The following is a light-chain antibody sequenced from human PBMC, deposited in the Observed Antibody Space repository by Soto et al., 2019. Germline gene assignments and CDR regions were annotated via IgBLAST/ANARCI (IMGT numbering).Light chain of an antibody. CDR2: GVS. CDR3: QHYNSYTWT. CDR1: QSIDTY. J-gene: IGKJ1*01. Sequence: DIQMTQSPSSLSASIGDRVTITCRASQSIDTYLSWYQKKPGKAPKLLMFGVSNLESGVPSRFSGSGSGTDFTLTISSLQPDDSATYYCQHYNSYTWTFGLGTKV. V-gene: IGKV1-39*01.